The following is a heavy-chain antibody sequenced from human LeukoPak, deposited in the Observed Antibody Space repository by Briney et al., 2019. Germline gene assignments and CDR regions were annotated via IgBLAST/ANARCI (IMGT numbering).Heavy chain of an antibody. Sequence: ASVKVSCKASGYTFTGYYMHWVRQAPEQGLEWMGWINPNSGGTNYAQKFQGRVTMTRDTSISTAYMELSRLRSDDTAVYYCARSPAGVVVPAAADYWGQGTLVTVSS. J-gene: IGHJ4*02. CDR2: INPNSGGT. CDR1: GYTFTGYY. V-gene: IGHV1-2*02. D-gene: IGHD2-2*01. CDR3: ARSPAGVVVPAAADY.